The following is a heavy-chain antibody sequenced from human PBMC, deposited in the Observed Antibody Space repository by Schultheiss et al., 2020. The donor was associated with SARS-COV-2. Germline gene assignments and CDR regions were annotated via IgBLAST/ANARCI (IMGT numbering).Heavy chain of an antibody. CDR3: ARVRSYYDSSGRGSAFDI. CDR1: GFSISSGYY. Sequence: SQTLSLTCGVSGFSISSGYYWGWIRQSPGKGLEWIGYIYYSGSTNYNPSLKSRVTISVDTSKNQFSLKLSSVTAADTAVYYCARVRSYYDSSGRGSAFDIWGQGTMVTVSS. V-gene: IGHV4-61*01. J-gene: IGHJ3*02. D-gene: IGHD3-22*01. CDR2: IYYSGST.